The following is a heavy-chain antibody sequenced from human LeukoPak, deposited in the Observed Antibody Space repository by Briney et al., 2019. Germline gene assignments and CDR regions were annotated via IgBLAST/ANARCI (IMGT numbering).Heavy chain of an antibody. CDR1: GFSFSRYG. V-gene: IGHV3-30*02. J-gene: IGHJ4*02. CDR2: IRYDGSDK. D-gene: IGHD3-9*01. CDR3: AKDTPSTGYHLDS. Sequence: GGSLRLSCAASGFSFSRYGMHWVRQAPGKGLEWVAFIRYDGSDKSYADSVKGRFTISRDNSENTLYLQINSLRVEDTAVYYCAKDTPSTGYHLDSWGQGTLVTVSS.